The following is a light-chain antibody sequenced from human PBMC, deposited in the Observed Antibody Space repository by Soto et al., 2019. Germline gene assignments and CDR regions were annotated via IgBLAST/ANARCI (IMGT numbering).Light chain of an antibody. Sequence: DIQMTQSPTSLSASVGDTVTITCQASQDIKNYLNWYQQKPGKAPRLLIYDVSNLETGVPSRFSGSGSGIDFTFPISSLQPEDFATYYCQHHDNLALTFGGGTRVEVK. CDR3: QHHDNLALT. CDR1: QDIKNY. V-gene: IGKV1-33*01. CDR2: DVS. J-gene: IGKJ4*01.